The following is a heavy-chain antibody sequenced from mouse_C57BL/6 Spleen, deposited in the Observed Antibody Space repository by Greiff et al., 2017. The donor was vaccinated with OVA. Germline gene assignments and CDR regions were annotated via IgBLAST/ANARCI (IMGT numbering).Heavy chain of an antibody. CDR1: GYTFTGYW. Sequence: VHLVESGAELMKPGASVKLSCKATGYTFTGYWIEWVKQRPGHGLEWIGEILPGSGSTNYNEKFKGKATFTADTSSNTAYMQLSSLTTEDSAIYYCASRRDYYGSSYYFDYWGQGTTLTVSS. V-gene: IGHV1-9*01. D-gene: IGHD1-1*01. CDR3: ASRRDYYGSSYYFDY. CDR2: ILPGSGST. J-gene: IGHJ2*01.